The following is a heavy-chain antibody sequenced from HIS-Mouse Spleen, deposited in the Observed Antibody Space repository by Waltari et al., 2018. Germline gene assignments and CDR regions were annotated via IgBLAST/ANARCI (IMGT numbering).Heavy chain of an antibody. CDR2: IYYSGST. CDR3: AREIPYSSSWYDWYFDL. V-gene: IGHV4-39*07. J-gene: IGHJ2*01. Sequence: QLQLQESGPGLVKPSETLSLTCTVPCVSLRRSSYFWCWLRKPPGKGLEWIGSIYYSGSTYYNPSLKSRVTISVDTSKNQFSLKLSSVTAADTAVYYCAREIPYSSSWYDWYFDLWGRGTLVTVSS. CDR1: CVSLRRSSYF. D-gene: IGHD6-13*01.